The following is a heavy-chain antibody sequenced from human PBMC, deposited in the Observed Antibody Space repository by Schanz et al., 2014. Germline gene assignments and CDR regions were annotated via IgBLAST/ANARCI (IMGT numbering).Heavy chain of an antibody. CDR3: ARGTPFRCDY. V-gene: IGHV3-21*01. D-gene: IGHD3-16*01. Sequence: VQLVESGGGVVQPGGSLRLSCAASGFIFSSYGMHWVRQAPGKGLEWVSSISSTSTYLYYADSVKGRFTISRDSARNSLYLQMSSLRAEDTAVYYCARGTPFRCDYWGQGTLVTVSS. J-gene: IGHJ4*02. CDR2: ISSTSTYL. CDR1: GFIFSSYG.